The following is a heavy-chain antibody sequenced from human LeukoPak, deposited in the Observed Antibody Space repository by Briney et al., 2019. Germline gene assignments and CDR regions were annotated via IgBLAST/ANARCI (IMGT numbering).Heavy chain of an antibody. Sequence: GGSLRLSCTASGFTFSNYWIHWVRQPPGQGLVLDSRINNDGGGTIYADSVRGRFTISRDNAKNTLYLQMNSLGAEDTAVYYCARGGYNHAFDIWGQGTVVTVSS. CDR3: ARGGYNHAFDI. CDR2: INNDGGGT. D-gene: IGHD5-24*01. CDR1: GFTFSNYW. J-gene: IGHJ3*02. V-gene: IGHV3-74*01.